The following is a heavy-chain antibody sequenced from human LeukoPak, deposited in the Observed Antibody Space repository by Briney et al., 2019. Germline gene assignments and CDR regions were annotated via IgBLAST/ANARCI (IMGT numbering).Heavy chain of an antibody. CDR3: AKAPGGNFDY. Sequence: PGGSLRLSCAASGFTFSSYWMHWVRQAPGKGLDWVSAISGSGGSTYYADPVKGRFTISRDNSKNTLYLQMNSLRGEDTAVYYCAKAPGGNFDYWGQGTLVTVSS. J-gene: IGHJ4*02. CDR1: GFTFSSYW. V-gene: IGHV3-23*01. CDR2: ISGSGGST. D-gene: IGHD4-23*01.